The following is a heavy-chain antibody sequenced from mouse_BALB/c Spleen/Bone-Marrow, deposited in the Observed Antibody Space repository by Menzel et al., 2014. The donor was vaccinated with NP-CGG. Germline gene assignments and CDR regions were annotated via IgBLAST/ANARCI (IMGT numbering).Heavy chain of an antibody. D-gene: IGHD1-1*01. CDR3: TRSYGSSYEYYFDY. CDR1: GYTFTSYW. Sequence: QVQLQQSGAELVRPGASVKLSYKASGYTFTSYWINWVKQRPGQGLEWIGNTYPSDSYTNYNQKFKDKATLTVDKSSSTAYMQLSSPTSEDSAVYYCTRSYGSSYEYYFDYWGQGTTLTVSS. CDR2: TYPSDSYT. V-gene: IGHV1-69*02. J-gene: IGHJ2*01.